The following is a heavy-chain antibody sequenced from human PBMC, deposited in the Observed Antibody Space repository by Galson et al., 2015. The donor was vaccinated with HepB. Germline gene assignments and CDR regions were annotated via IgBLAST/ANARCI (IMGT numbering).Heavy chain of an antibody. D-gene: IGHD2-15*01. CDR2: ITSSGGHS. CDR1: GFSFTRYA. V-gene: IGHV3-23*01. Sequence: SLRLSCAASGFSFTRYAMTWVRQAPGKGLEWVSSITSSGGHSYYTDSVEGRFTVSRDNSKNTLLLQLNSLRAEDTAMYFCAKDGIMVANNPYHFHYWGQGTLVTVSS. CDR3: AKDGIMVANNPYHFHY. J-gene: IGHJ4*02.